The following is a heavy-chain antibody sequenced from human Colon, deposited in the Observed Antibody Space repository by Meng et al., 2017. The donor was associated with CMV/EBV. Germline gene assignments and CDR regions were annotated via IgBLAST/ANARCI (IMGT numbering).Heavy chain of an antibody. D-gene: IGHD6-19*01. CDR3: AREASGWSTGVDN. CDR2: VSYSGNT. V-gene: IGHV4-61*01. J-gene: IGHJ4*02. CDR1: GGSVNSGSYY. Sequence: SETLSLTCSVSGGSVNSGSYYWTWIRQPPGKGLEWIGYVSYSGNTNYNPSLKSRLTIEVATSRNQFSLKLTSVSAADTAMYYCAREASGWSTGVDNWGQGTLVTVSS.